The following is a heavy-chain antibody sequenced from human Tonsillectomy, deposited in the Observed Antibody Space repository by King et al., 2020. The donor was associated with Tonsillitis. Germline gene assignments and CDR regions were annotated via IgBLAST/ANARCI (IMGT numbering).Heavy chain of an antibody. Sequence: EQLVESGGGLVKPGGSLRLSCAASGFTFSTYGMNWVRQAPGKGLEWVSSITSSSHYIYYGASVKGRFTISRDNAKNSLLLQMNSLRAEDTAVYYCARGAAAAGTFAMDVWGQGTTVTVSS. CDR2: ITSSSHYI. CDR3: ARGAAAAGTFAMDV. D-gene: IGHD6-13*01. J-gene: IGHJ6*02. V-gene: IGHV3-21*01. CDR1: GFTFSTYG.